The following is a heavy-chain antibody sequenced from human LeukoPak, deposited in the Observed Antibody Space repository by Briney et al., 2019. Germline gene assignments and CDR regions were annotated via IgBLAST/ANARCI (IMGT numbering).Heavy chain of an antibody. J-gene: IGHJ4*02. CDR3: ARHQLPGQQLVPGAFDY. Sequence: GESLKISCKGSGYSFTSYWIGWVRQMPGKGLEWMGIIYPGDSDTRYSPSFQGQVTISADKSISTAYLQWSSLKASDTAMYYCARHQLPGQQLVPGAFDYWGQGTLVTVSS. V-gene: IGHV5-51*01. CDR2: IYPGDSDT. D-gene: IGHD6-13*01. CDR1: GYSFTSYW.